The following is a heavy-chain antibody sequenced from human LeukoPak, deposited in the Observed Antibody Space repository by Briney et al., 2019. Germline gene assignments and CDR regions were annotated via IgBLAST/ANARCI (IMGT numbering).Heavy chain of an antibody. D-gene: IGHD6-19*01. J-gene: IGHJ1*01. CDR3: ARSPGYIAVAIAEEYFQH. V-gene: IGHV4-38-2*02. CDR1: GYSLSSGYY. CDR2: IYHSGST. Sequence: SETLSLTCTVSGYSLSSGYYWGWIRQPPGKGLEWIGSIYHSGSTYYNPSLKSRVTISVDTSKNQFSLKLSSVTAADTAVYYCARSPGYIAVAIAEEYFQHWGQGTLVTVSS.